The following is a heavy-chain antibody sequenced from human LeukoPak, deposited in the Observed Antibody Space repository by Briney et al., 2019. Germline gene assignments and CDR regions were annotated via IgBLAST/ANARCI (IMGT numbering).Heavy chain of an antibody. CDR1: GGSFSGYY. CDR2: INHSGST. J-gene: IGHJ4*02. V-gene: IGHV4-34*01. D-gene: IGHD4-23*01. CDR3: ARGLRWSRAGIDY. Sequence: PSETLSLTCAVYGGSFSGYYWSWIRQPPGKGLEWIGEINHSGSTNYNPSLKSRVTISVDTSKNQFSLKLSSVTAADTAVYYCARGLRWSRAGIDYWGQGTLVTVSS.